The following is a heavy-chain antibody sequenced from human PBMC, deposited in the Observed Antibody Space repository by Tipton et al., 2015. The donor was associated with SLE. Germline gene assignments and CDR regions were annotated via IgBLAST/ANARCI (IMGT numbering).Heavy chain of an antibody. V-gene: IGHV1-2*06. J-gene: IGHJ4*02. CDR2: IDPNSGGT. Sequence: QLVQSGAEVKKPGASVKVSCKSSGYTFTGYHMHWVRQAPGQGLEWMGRIDPNSGGTKYAQKFQGRVTMTRDTSVTTAYLELTRLTSGDTAVYFCARDLGIADYWGQGTLVTVST. CDR1: GYTFTGYH. CDR3: ARDLGIADY.